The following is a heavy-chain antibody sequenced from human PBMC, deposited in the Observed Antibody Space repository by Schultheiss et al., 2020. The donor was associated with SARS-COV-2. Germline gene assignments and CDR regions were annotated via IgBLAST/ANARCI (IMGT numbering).Heavy chain of an antibody. V-gene: IGHV3-30*04. CDR3: AKDGHFPFDY. Sequence: GGSLRLSCAASGFTFSSYAMHWVRQAPGKGLEWVAVISYDGSNKYYADSVKGRFTISRDNSKNTLYLQMNSLRAEDTAVYYCAKDGHFPFDYWGQGTLVTVSS. CDR1: GFTFSSYA. D-gene: IGHD3-3*02. CDR2: ISYDGSNK. J-gene: IGHJ4*02.